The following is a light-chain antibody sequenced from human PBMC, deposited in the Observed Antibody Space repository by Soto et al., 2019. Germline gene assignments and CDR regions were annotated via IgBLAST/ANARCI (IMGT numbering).Light chain of an antibody. CDR3: QQYASSPRT. CDR2: GAP. Sequence: EIVLTQSPGTLSLSPGERATLSCRASQSVGSSQLAWHQQKPGQAPRLLIYGAPRRATGIPDRFSGSGFGTDFTLTISRLEPDDFAVYYCQQYASSPRTFGQGTKVEIK. J-gene: IGKJ1*01. CDR1: QSVGSSQ. V-gene: IGKV3-20*01.